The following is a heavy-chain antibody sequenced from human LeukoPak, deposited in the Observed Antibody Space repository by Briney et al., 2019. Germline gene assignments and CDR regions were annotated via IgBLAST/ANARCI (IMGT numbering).Heavy chain of an antibody. J-gene: IGHJ4*02. CDR2: ISSSSYI. Sequence: GGSLRLSCAASGCTFSSYSMNGVGQAPGKGLEGVSSISSSSYIYYADSVKGRFTISRDNAKNSLYLQINSLRAEDTAVYYCARGDYYGSGTPGYWGQGTLVTVSS. CDR1: GCTFSSYS. D-gene: IGHD3-10*01. V-gene: IGHV3-21*01. CDR3: ARGDYYGSGTPGY.